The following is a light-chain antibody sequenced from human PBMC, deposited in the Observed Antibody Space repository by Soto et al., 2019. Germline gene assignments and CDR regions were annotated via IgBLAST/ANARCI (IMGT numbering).Light chain of an antibody. CDR3: QQTFHSPRT. Sequence: EIVLTQSPGTLSLSPGETASLSCRASQSIISNFLAWNQQKRGQPPRLLIYDASKRATGIPARFSGSGSGTAFTLTISRVEPEDSAVYYCQQTFHSPRTFGQGTRLEIK. V-gene: IGKV3-20*01. J-gene: IGKJ2*01. CDR1: QSIISNF. CDR2: DAS.